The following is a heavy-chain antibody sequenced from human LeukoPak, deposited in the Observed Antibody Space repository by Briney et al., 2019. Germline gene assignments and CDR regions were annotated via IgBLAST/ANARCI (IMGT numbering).Heavy chain of an antibody. J-gene: IGHJ4*02. CDR3: AKDVQGRSPDSTLYYFDY. D-gene: IGHD2-2*01. CDR1: GFTFSSYA. V-gene: IGHV3-23*01. CDR2: ISGSGGST. Sequence: GGSLRLSCAASGFTFSSYAMSWVRQAPGKGLEWVSAISGSGGSTYYADSVKGRFTISRDNSKNTLYLQMNSLRAEDTAVYYCAKDVQGRSPDSTLYYFDYWGQGTLVTVSS.